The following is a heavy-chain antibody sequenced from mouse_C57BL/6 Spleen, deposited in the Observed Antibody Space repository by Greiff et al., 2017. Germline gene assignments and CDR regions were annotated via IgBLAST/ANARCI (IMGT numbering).Heavy chain of an antibody. Sequence: VQLQQPGAELVKPGASVKLSCKASGYTFTSYWMHWVKQRPGQGLEWIGMIHPNSGSTNYNEKFKSKATLTVDKSSSTAYMQLSSLTSEDSAVYYCARITTVVDDYAMDYWGQGTSVTVSS. CDR3: ARITTVVDDYAMDY. V-gene: IGHV1-64*01. D-gene: IGHD1-1*01. J-gene: IGHJ4*01. CDR2: IHPNSGST. CDR1: GYTFTSYW.